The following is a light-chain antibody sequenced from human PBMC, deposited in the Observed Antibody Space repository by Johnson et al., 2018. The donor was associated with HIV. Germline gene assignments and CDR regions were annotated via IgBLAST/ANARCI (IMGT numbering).Light chain of an antibody. J-gene: IGLJ1*01. Sequence: QSVLTQPPSVSAAPGQRVTISCSGSSSNIGNNYVSWYQQLPGTAPKLLIYENNKRPSGIPERFSGSKSGTSATLGITGLQTGDEADYYCGTWDSSLGKVFGTGTKVTVL. CDR3: GTWDSSLGKV. V-gene: IGLV1-51*02. CDR1: SSNIGNNY. CDR2: ENN.